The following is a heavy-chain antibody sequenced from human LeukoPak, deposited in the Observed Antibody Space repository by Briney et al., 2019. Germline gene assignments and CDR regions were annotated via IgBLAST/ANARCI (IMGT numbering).Heavy chain of an antibody. CDR3: ASERAAAGTIDY. CDR1: GGSISSYY. J-gene: IGHJ4*02. V-gene: IGHV4-59*08. CDR2: IYYSGST. D-gene: IGHD6-13*01. Sequence: SETLSLTCTVSGGSISSYYWSWIRQPPGKGLEWIGYIYYSGSTNYNPSLKSRVTISVDTSKNQFSLKLSSVTAADTAVYYCASERAAAGTIDYWGQGTLVTVSS.